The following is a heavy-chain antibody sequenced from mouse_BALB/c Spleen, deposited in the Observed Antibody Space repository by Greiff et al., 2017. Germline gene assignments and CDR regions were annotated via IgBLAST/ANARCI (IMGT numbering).Heavy chain of an antibody. J-gene: IGHJ2*01. Sequence: EVQRVESGGGLVKPGGSLKLSCAASGFTFSSYTMSWVRQTPEKRLEWVATISSGGSYTYYPDSVKGRFTISRDNAKNTLYLQMSSLKSEDTAMYYCTREDGYDGFDYWGQGTTLTVSS. CDR1: GFTFSSYT. CDR2: ISSGGSYT. CDR3: TREDGYDGFDY. D-gene: IGHD2-2*01. V-gene: IGHV5-6-4*01.